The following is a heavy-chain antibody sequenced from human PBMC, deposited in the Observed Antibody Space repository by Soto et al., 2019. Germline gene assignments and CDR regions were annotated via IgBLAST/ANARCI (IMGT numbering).Heavy chain of an antibody. CDR2: IYWDDDK. CDR1: GFSLSTGGVG. D-gene: IGHD2-21*02. CDR3: THSRCGGDCLQSYSSHYYFGMDV. Sequence: QITLMESGPPLVKPTQTLTLTCTFSGFSLSTGGVGVGWIRQPPGKALEWLALIYWDDDKRYSPSLRSRLTFTKDTSKNQVVLTMTNMDPVDTATYYCTHSRCGGDCLQSYSSHYYFGMDVWGQGTTVTVSS. J-gene: IGHJ6*02. V-gene: IGHV2-5*02.